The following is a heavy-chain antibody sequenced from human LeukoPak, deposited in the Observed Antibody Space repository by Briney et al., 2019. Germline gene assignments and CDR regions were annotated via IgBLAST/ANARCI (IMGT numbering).Heavy chain of an antibody. Sequence: GGSLRLSCTASGFTFSSYTMSWVRQAPGKGLEWVSTITTSDGNTYYADSVKGRFTVSRDNSKNTLFLQMNSLRAEDTAVYYCAKDGGLWVSAHWGDSWGRGTLVTVSS. V-gene: IGHV3-23*01. J-gene: IGHJ4*02. CDR1: GFTFSSYT. CDR2: ITTSDGNT. D-gene: IGHD7-27*01. CDR3: AKDGGLWVSAHWGDS.